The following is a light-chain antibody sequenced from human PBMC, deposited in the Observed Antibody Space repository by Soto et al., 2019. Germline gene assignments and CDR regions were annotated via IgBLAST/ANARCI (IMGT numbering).Light chain of an antibody. V-gene: IGLV2-8*01. CDR3: SSFAGGNIYV. J-gene: IGLJ1*01. CDR2: DVT. CDR1: SSDVGGYNY. Sequence: QSALTQPPSASGSPGQSVTISCTGTSSDVGGYNYVSWHQQHPGKAPKLIIYDVTKRPSGVPDRFSGSKSGYTAPLTVSGLQAEDEADYYCSSFAGGNIYVFGTGTKLTVL.